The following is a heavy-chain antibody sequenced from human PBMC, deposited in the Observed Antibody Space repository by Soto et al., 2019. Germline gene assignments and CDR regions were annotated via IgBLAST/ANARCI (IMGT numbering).Heavy chain of an antibody. CDR3: ESARRDSSGWYGTFDI. CDR1: GFTFDDFA. CDR2: INWNGGST. V-gene: IGHV3-20*04. Sequence: EVQLVESGGGVVRPGGSLRLSCAASGFTFDDFAMSWVRQAPGKGLEWVSGINWNGGSTGYADSVKGRFTISRDSAKNSLYLQMNRLRAEDTALYYCESARRDSSGWYGTFDIWGQGTMVAVSS. D-gene: IGHD6-19*01. J-gene: IGHJ3*02.